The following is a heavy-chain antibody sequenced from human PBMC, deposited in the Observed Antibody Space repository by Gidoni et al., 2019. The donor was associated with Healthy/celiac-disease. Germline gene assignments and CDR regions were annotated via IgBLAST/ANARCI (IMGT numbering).Heavy chain of an antibody. J-gene: IGHJ4*02. D-gene: IGHD3-9*01. Sequence: QVQLVQSGAEVKKPGASVKVSCKASGYTFTGYYMHWVRQAPGQGLEWVGWINPNSGGTNYAQKFQGWVTMTRDTSISTAYMELSRLRSDDTAVYYCARAVKFSRGYYFDYWGQGTLVTVSS. CDR3: ARAVKFSRGYYFDY. V-gene: IGHV1-2*04. CDR1: GYTFTGYY. CDR2: INPNSGGT.